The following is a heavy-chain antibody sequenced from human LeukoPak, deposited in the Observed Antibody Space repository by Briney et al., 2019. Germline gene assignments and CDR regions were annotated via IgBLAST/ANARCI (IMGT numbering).Heavy chain of an antibody. CDR1: GGTFSSYA. J-gene: IGHJ4*02. V-gene: IGHV1-69*13. Sequence: SVKVSCKASGGTFSSYAISWVRQAPGQGLEWMGGIIPIFGTANYAQKFQGRVTITADESTSTAYMELSSLRSEDMAVYYCASTPITIFGVVIKEYYFDYWGQGTLVTVSS. CDR3: ASTPITIFGVVIKEYYFDY. CDR2: IIPIFGTA. D-gene: IGHD3-3*01.